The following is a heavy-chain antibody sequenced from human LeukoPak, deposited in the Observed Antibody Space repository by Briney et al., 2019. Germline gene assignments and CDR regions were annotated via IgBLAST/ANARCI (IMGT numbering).Heavy chain of an antibody. Sequence: PGGSLRLSCAASGFRFGSDWMSWVRQAPGKGLEWVANINQDGSEKYYVDSVKGRFTISRDNGKNSLYLQLNSLRAEDTAVYYCARYYDTTVGDAFDIWGQGTMVTVSS. D-gene: IGHD3-16*01. CDR3: ARYYDTTVGDAFDI. V-gene: IGHV3-7*01. CDR2: INQDGSEK. J-gene: IGHJ3*02. CDR1: GFRFGSDW.